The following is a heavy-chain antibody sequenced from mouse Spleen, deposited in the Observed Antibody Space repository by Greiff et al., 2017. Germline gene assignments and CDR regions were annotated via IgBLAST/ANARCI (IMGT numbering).Heavy chain of an antibody. Sequence: VQLQQPGAELVRPGSSVKLSCKASGYTFTSYWMDWVKQRPGQGLEWIGNIYPSDSETHYNQKFKDKATLTVDKSSSTAYMQLSSLTSEDSAVYYCAGTSLYAMDYWGQGTSVTVSS. D-gene: IGHD4-1*01. CDR3: AGTSLYAMDY. J-gene: IGHJ4*01. V-gene: IGHV1-61*01. CDR2: IYPSDSET. CDR1: GYTFTSYW.